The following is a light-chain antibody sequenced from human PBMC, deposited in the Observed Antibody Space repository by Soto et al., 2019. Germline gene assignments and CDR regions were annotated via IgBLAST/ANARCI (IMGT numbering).Light chain of an antibody. CDR1: QGISNN. CDR3: QKYDSAPLT. V-gene: IGKV1-27*01. J-gene: IGKJ1*01. Sequence: DIQMTQSPSSLSASVGDRVTITCRASQGISNNLAWYQQKPGKVPKLLIYGASTLQSAVPSRFSGSRSGTDFTLTISSLQPEDVATYYCQKYDSAPLTFGQGTKVDFK. CDR2: GAS.